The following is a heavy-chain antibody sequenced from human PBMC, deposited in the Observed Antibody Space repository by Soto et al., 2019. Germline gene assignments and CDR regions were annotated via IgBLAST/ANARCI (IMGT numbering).Heavy chain of an antibody. CDR3: RNGALGYCCGSGSRDGYYYYYGMDV. J-gene: IGHJ6*02. CDR1: GFTFSSYS. V-gene: IGHV3-23*01. CDR2: ISGSGGST. Sequence: PGGSLRLSCAASGFTFSSYSMSWVRQAPGKGLEWVSAISGSGGSTYYADSVKGRFTISRDNSKNTLYLQMNSLRAEDTAVYYWRNGALGYCCGSGSRDGYYYYYGMDVWGQGTTVTVSS. D-gene: IGHD2-15*01.